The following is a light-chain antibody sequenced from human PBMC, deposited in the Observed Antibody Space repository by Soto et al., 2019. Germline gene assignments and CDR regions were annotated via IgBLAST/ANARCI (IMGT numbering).Light chain of an antibody. CDR3: CSYAGSSTFVV. Sequence: QSVLTQPASVSGSPGQSITISCTGTSSDVGSYNLVSWYQQHPGKAPKLMIYEVSKRPSGVSNRFSGSKSGNTASLTISGLQAGDEADYYCCSYAGSSTFVVFGGGTKLTV. CDR1: SSDVGSYNL. CDR2: EVS. V-gene: IGLV2-23*02. J-gene: IGLJ2*01.